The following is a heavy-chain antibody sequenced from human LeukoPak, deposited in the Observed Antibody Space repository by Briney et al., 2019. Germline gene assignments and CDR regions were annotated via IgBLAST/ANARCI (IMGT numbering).Heavy chain of an antibody. V-gene: IGHV3-23*01. Sequence: GALRLSCAVSGFTFNSHAMSWVRQAPGKGPEWVSIISGSGGSTYYVDSVKGRFTISRDNSKNTLFLQMNSLRAEDTAVYYCAKDPTPFISGSYQTFDNWGQGTLVTVSS. D-gene: IGHD1-26*01. CDR2: ISGSGGST. CDR3: AKDPTPFISGSYQTFDN. J-gene: IGHJ4*02. CDR1: GFTFNSHA.